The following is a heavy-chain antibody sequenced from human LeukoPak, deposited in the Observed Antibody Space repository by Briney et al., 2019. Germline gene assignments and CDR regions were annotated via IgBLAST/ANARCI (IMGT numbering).Heavy chain of an antibody. CDR3: ARDGEACYNTLDY. J-gene: IGHJ4*02. Sequence: GGSLRLSCAASGFTFSSYWMHWVRHTPGKGLVWVSRINPDGSSTTYADSVKGRFTISRDNAKNTLYLQMNSLRVEDTAVYYCARDGEACYNTLDYWGQGTLVTVSS. D-gene: IGHD5-24*01. V-gene: IGHV3-74*01. CDR1: GFTFSSYW. CDR2: INPDGSST.